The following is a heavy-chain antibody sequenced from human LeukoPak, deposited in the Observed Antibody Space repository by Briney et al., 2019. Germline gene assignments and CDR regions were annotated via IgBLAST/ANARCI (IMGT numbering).Heavy chain of an antibody. D-gene: IGHD3-22*01. CDR2: IIPISGVV. J-gene: IGHJ4*02. CDR3: ARDAHYDSSGYYAY. Sequence: ASVKVSCTASGGTFSSYAITWVRQAPGQGLEWMGRIIPISGVVNYAQKFQGRVTITADKPTTTAYMELSSLRSEDTAVYYCARDAHYDSSGYYAYWGQGTLVTVSS. V-gene: IGHV1-69*04. CDR1: GGTFSSYA.